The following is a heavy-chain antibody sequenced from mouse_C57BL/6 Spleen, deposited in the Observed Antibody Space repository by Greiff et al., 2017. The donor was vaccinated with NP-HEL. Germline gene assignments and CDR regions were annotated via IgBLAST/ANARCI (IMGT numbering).Heavy chain of an antibody. Sequence: EVQLQQSGPELVKPGASVKIPCKASGYTFTDYNMDWVKQSHGKSLEWIGDINPNNGGTIYNQKFKGKATLTVDKSSSTAYMELRSLTSEDTAVYYCARYDGSWYFDVWGTGTTVTVSS. CDR2: INPNNGGT. V-gene: IGHV1-18*01. CDR3: ARYDGSWYFDV. J-gene: IGHJ1*03. D-gene: IGHD2-3*01. CDR1: GYTFTDYN.